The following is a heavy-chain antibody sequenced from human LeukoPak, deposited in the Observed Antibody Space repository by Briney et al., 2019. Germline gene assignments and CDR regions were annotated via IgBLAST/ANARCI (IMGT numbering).Heavy chain of an antibody. J-gene: IGHJ5*02. V-gene: IGHV3-7*03. CDR2: IKKDGSEK. CDR3: ANRISGSSS. D-gene: IGHD3-10*01. CDR1: GFTFSSYW. Sequence: GGSLRLSCAASGFTFSSYWMSWVRQAPGKGLEWVANIKKDGSEKYYVDSVKGRFTISRDNSKNTVFLQMNSLRAEDTGVYYCANRISGSSSWGQGTLVTVSS.